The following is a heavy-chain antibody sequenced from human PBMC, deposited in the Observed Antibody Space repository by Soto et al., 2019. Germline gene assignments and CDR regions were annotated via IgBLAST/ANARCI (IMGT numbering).Heavy chain of an antibody. Sequence: QVQLVQSGAEVKKPGSSVKVSCKASGGTFSSYAISWVRQAPGQGLEWMGGIIPIYDTTNYAQKFQGRVTITAYESTSTAYMELSRLRSEDTAVYYCARSQGSSTSLEIYYYYYYGMDVWGRGTKVTVSS. V-gene: IGHV1-69*01. CDR1: GGTFSSYA. CDR2: IIPIYDTT. J-gene: IGHJ6*04. CDR3: ARSQGSSTSLEIYYYYYYGMDV. D-gene: IGHD2-2*01.